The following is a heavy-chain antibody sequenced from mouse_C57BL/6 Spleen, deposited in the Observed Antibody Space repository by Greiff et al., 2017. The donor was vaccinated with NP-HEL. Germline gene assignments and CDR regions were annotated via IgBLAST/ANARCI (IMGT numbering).Heavy chain of an antibody. V-gene: IGHV1-15*01. CDR1: GYTFTDYE. D-gene: IGHD1-1*01. CDR3: TRGGYYGSSTY. CDR2: IDPETGGT. J-gene: IGHJ2*01. Sequence: QVQLKQSGAELVRPGASVTLSCKASGYTFTDYEMHWVKQTPVHGLEWIGAIDPETGGTAYNQKFKGKAILTADKSSSTAYMELRSLTSEDSAVYYCTRGGYYGSSTYWGQGTTLTVSS.